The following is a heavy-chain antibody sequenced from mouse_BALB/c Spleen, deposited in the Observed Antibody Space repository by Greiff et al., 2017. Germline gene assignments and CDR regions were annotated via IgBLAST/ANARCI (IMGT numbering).Heavy chain of an antibody. CDR3: ARDDGPTGAMDY. CDR1: GFTFSDYY. Sequence: EVQRVESGGGLVKPGGSLKLSCAASGFTFSDYYMYWVRQTPEKRLEWVATISDGGSYTYYPDSVKGRFTISRDNAKNNLYLQMSSLKSEDTAMYYCARDDGPTGAMDYWGQGTSVTVSS. CDR2: ISDGGSYT. J-gene: IGHJ4*01. D-gene: IGHD1-1*01. V-gene: IGHV5-4*02.